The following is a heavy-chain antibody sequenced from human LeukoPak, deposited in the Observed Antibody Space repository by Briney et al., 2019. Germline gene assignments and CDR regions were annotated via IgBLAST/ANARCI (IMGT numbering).Heavy chain of an antibody. D-gene: IGHD5-12*01. CDR3: ARADIVATIMRYYYHGIDV. Sequence: GGPLRLSCAASGFTFSSYWMSWVRQAPGKGLEWVANIKQDGSEKYYVDSVKGRFTISRDNAKNSLYLQMNSLRAEDTAVYYCARADIVATIMRYYYHGIDVWGQESTLPVSS. V-gene: IGHV3-7*01. CDR1: GFTFSSYW. CDR2: IKQDGSEK. J-gene: IGHJ6*02.